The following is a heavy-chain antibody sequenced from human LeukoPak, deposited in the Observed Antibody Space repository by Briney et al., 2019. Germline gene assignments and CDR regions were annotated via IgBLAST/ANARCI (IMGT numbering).Heavy chain of an antibody. CDR1: GFSFSSYW. J-gene: IGHJ6*02. CDR2: IKQDGSEI. V-gene: IGHV3-7*01. Sequence: GGSLRLSCAASGFSFSSYWMSWVRQAPGKGLEWLANIKQDGSEIHYVDSVKGRFSISRENAKNSLYLQLNSLRAEDTAVYYCARYCGGDCYGMDVWGQGTAVTVSS. CDR3: ARYCGGDCYGMDV. D-gene: IGHD2-21*01.